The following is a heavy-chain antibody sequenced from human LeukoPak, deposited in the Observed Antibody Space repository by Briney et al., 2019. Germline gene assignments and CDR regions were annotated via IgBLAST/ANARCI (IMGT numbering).Heavy chain of an antibody. Sequence: GGSLRLSCAACGFTFSSYSMNWVRQAPGKGLEGVSSISSSSSYIYYADSVKGRFTISRDNAKNSLYLQMNSLRAEDTAVYYCARDRGYGGYEEAGYWGQGTLVTVSS. CDR3: ARDRGYGGYEEAGY. D-gene: IGHD5-12*01. CDR2: ISSSSSYI. CDR1: GFTFSSYS. J-gene: IGHJ4*02. V-gene: IGHV3-21*01.